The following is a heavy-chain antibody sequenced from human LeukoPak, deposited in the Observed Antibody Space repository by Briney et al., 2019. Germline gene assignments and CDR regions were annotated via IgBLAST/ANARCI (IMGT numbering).Heavy chain of an antibody. CDR1: GYTFSNFG. V-gene: IGHV1-18*01. CDR2: ISGNNDNP. Sequence: VASVKVSCKTSGYTFSNFGINWVRQAPGQGLEWMGWISGNNDNPNYGQKFQGRFAVTTDSSTNTAYMELWNLTFDDTAVYYCARDGTSTDDYWGQGTLVTVSS. J-gene: IGHJ4*02. CDR3: ARDGTSTDDY. D-gene: IGHD2-2*01.